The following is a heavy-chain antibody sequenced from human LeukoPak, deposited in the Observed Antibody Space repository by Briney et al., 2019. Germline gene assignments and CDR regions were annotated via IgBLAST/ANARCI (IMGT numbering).Heavy chain of an antibody. J-gene: IGHJ4*02. CDR1: GGSIISYY. V-gene: IGHV4-59*12. CDR2: VYYSGST. Sequence: ASETLSLTCTVSGGSIISYYWSWIRQPPGKGLEWIGYVYYSGSTTYNPSLKSRVTISVDTSKNQFSLKLSSVTAADTAVYYCARLTLYDSSGYYSSHFNYWGQGTLVTVSS. D-gene: IGHD3-22*01. CDR3: ARLTLYDSSGYYSSHFNY.